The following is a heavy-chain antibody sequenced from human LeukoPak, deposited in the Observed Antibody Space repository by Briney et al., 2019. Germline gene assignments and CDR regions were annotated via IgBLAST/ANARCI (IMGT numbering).Heavy chain of an antibody. CDR1: GFTFSSYA. J-gene: IGHJ4*02. Sequence: GGSLRLSCAASGFTFSSYAMSWVRQASGKGLEWVSAISGSGGSTYYADSVKGRFTISRDNSKNTLYLQMNSLRAEDTAVYYCAKGDRGSSGWYSAPRDYWGQGTLVTVSS. D-gene: IGHD6-19*01. CDR2: ISGSGGST. V-gene: IGHV3-23*01. CDR3: AKGDRGSSGWYSAPRDY.